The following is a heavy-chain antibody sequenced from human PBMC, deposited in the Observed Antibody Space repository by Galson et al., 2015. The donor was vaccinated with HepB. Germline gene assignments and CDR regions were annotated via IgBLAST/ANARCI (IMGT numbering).Heavy chain of an antibody. Sequence: SLRLSCAASGFTFRGSAMHWVRQASGKGPEGVGRIRGKASDDAPAYAASLKGRFTISRDDSKNTAYLHMNSLKTEDTAVYYCLRLGDLSGYSSSWGQGTLVTVSS. CDR3: LRLGDLSGYSSS. CDR1: GFTFRGSA. V-gene: IGHV3-73*01. D-gene: IGHD6-13*01. CDR2: IRGKASDDAP. J-gene: IGHJ4*02.